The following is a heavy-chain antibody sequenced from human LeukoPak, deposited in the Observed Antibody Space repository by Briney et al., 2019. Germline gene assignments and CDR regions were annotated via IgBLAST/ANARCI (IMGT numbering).Heavy chain of an antibody. Sequence: SETLSLTCGVYGGSFSDYYWTWIRQPPGKGLEWIGEINHSGSTNYNPSLMSRVTMSVDTSNNHFSLKLNSVTAADTAVYYCAATSGDSGSYLIPYWGQGNLVIVSS. CDR1: GGSFSDYY. V-gene: IGHV4-34*01. D-gene: IGHD1-26*01. J-gene: IGHJ4*02. CDR2: INHSGST. CDR3: AATSGDSGSYLIPY.